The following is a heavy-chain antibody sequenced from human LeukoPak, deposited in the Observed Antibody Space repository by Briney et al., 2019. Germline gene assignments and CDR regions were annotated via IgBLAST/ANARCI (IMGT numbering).Heavy chain of an antibody. Sequence: PSETLSLTCTVSGYSISSGYYWGWIRQPPGKGLEWIGSIYHSGSTYYNPSLKSRVTISVDTSKNQFSLKLSSVTAADTAVYYCANGSGYGDYAHHYYYMDVWGKGTTVTVS. V-gene: IGHV4-38-2*02. CDR3: ANGSGYGDYAHHYYYMDV. CDR2: IYHSGST. D-gene: IGHD4-17*01. CDR1: GYSISSGYY. J-gene: IGHJ6*03.